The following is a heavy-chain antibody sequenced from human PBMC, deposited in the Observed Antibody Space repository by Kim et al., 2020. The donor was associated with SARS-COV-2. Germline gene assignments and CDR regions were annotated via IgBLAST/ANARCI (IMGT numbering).Heavy chain of an antibody. CDR3: ARSTFSIDAFDI. CDR2: IYHSGST. D-gene: IGHD2-2*01. CDR1: GGSISSGGYS. Sequence: SETLSLTCAVSGGSISSGGYSWSWIRQPPGKGLEWIGYIYHSGSTYYNPSLKSRVTISVDRSKNQFSLKLSSVTAADTAVYYCARSTFSIDAFDIWGQGTMVTVSS. V-gene: IGHV4-30-2*01. J-gene: IGHJ3*02.